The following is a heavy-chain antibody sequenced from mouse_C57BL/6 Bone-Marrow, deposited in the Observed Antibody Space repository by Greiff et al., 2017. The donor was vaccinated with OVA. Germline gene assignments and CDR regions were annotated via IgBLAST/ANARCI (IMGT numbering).Heavy chain of an antibody. Sequence: EVQRVESGGGLVKPGGSLKLSCAASGFTFSSYAMSWVRQTPEKRLEWVATISDGGSYTYYPDNVKGRFTIARDNAKNNLYLQMSHLKSEDTAMYYCARAIYYYGSSSDYWGQGTTLTVSS. D-gene: IGHD1-1*01. J-gene: IGHJ2*01. CDR3: ARAIYYYGSSSDY. V-gene: IGHV5-4*01. CDR2: ISDGGSYT. CDR1: GFTFSSYA.